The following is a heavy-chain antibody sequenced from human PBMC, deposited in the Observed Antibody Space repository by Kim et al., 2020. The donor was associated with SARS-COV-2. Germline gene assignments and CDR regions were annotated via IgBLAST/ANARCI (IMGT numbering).Heavy chain of an antibody. Sequence: GGSLRLSCEASGFNFNNFGMHWVRQAPGKGLEWVAVISYEGSTKYYTDSVKGRFTISRDSSKNTLYLQMNSLKVEDTAVYYCARAISVFWLQQSFTSLSSWGQGSRVSVPS. D-gene: IGHD6-13*01. CDR3: ARAISVFWLQQSFTSLSS. J-gene: IGHJ5*02. CDR2: ISYEGSTK. CDR1: GFNFNNFG. V-gene: IGHV3-30*04.